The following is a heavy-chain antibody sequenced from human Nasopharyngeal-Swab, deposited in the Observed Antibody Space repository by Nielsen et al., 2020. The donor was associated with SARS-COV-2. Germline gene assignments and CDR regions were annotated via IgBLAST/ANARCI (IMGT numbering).Heavy chain of an antibody. D-gene: IGHD4-17*01. CDR1: GSSFSGYY. CDR3: ARGGYDYGDYFRAFDI. Sequence: SETLSLTSAVYGSSFSGYYWSWIRQPPGKWLECIGEINHSGSTNYNPSLKSRVTISVDTCKNQLSLRMSSVTAADTAVYYCARGGYDYGDYFRAFDIWSQGTMVTVSS. V-gene: IGHV4-34*01. CDR2: INHSGST. J-gene: IGHJ3*02.